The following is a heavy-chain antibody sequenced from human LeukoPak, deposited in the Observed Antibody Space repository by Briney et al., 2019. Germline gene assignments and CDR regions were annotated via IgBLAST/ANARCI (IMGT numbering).Heavy chain of an antibody. V-gene: IGHV2-5*01. D-gene: IGHD4-17*01. CDR1: GFSLSTSGVG. J-gene: IGHJ3*02. CDR2: IYWNDDK. CDR3: AHSGTVTTPHDAFDI. Sequence: SGPTLVNPTQTLTLTCTFSGFSLSTSGVGVGWIRQPPGKALEWLALIYWNDDKRYSPSLKCRLTITKDTSKNQVVLTMTNMDPVDTATYYCAHSGTVTTPHDAFDIWGQGTMVTVSS.